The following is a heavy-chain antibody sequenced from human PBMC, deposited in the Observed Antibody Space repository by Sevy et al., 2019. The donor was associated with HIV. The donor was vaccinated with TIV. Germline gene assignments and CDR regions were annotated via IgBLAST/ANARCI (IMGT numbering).Heavy chain of an antibody. CDR3: ARRGITIFGVLTFDI. D-gene: IGHD3-3*01. CDR2: FVPKFGSA. J-gene: IGHJ3*02. CDR1: RDTFNTYA. V-gene: IGHV1-69*13. Sequence: ASVKVSCKASRDTFNTYAIVWVRQAPGQGLEWMGGFVPKFGSANYAQKFEGKVTMTADESTTTAHMELSSLRSEDTAVYYCARRGITIFGVLTFDIWGQGTTVTVSS.